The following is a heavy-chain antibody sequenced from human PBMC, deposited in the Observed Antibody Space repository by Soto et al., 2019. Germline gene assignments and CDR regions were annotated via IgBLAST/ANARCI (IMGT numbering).Heavy chain of an antibody. CDR1: GGSISSYY. CDR2: IYYSGST. Sequence: PSETLPLTCAVSGGSISSYYWSWIRQPPGKGLEWIGYIYYSGSTNYNPSLKSRVTISVDTSKNQFSLKLTSVTAADTAVYYCARSRYTSGWWTPPFDYWGQGTLVTVSS. V-gene: IGHV4-59*01. J-gene: IGHJ4*02. D-gene: IGHD6-19*01. CDR3: ARSRYTSGWWTPPFDY.